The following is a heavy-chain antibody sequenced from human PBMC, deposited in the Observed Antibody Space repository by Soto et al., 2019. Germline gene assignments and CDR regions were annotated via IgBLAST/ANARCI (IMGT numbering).Heavy chain of an antibody. CDR2: VWYDGGNK. V-gene: IGHV3-33*01. J-gene: IGHJ6*02. CDR1: GFTFSSYG. CDR3: VRAAGYSGDDYVYYYGMDV. Sequence: QVQLVESGGGVVQPGRSLRLSCAASGFTFSSYGMHWVRQAPGKGLEWVALVWYDGGNKYYADSVKGRFTISRDNSKNTLYLEMNRLRAEDTALYYCVRAAGYSGDDYVYYYGMDVWCQGTTVTVSS. D-gene: IGHD5-12*01.